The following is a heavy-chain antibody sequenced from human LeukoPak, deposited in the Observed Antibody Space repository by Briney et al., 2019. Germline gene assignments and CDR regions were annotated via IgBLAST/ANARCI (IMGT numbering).Heavy chain of an antibody. J-gene: IGHJ6*02. CDR3: AAETQQWLNYYYGMDV. V-gene: IGHV1-58*01. Sequence: SVKVSCKASGFTFTSSAVQWVRQARGQRLEWIGWIVVGSGNTNYAQKFQERVTITRDMSTSTAYMELSSPRSEDTAVYYCAAETQQWLNYYYGMDVWGQGTTVTVSS. D-gene: IGHD6-19*01. CDR2: IVVGSGNT. CDR1: GFTFTSSA.